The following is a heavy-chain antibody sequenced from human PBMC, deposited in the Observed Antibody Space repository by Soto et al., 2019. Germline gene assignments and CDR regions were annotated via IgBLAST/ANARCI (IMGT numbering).Heavy chain of an antibody. CDR3: ATGWFGEFVYYFDY. V-gene: IGHV1-18*01. CDR1: GYTFTSYG. CDR2: ISAYNGNT. J-gene: IGHJ4*02. Sequence: RASVKVSCKASGYTFTSYGISWVRQAPGQGLEWMGWISAYNGNTNYAQKLQGRVTMTTDTSTSTAYMELRSLRSDDTAVYYCATGWFGEFVYYFDYWGQGTLVTVSS. D-gene: IGHD3-10*01.